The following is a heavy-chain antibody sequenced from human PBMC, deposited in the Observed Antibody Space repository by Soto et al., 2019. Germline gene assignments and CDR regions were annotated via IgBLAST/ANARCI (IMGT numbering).Heavy chain of an antibody. Sequence: GGSLRLSCAASGFTFSSYSMNWVRQAPGKGLEWVSYISSSSSTIYYADSVKGRFTISRDNAKNSLYLQMNSLRAEDTAVYYCARVGDIVVVPAAISMDVWGKGTTVTVSS. D-gene: IGHD2-2*02. CDR3: ARVGDIVVVPAAISMDV. J-gene: IGHJ6*04. CDR2: ISSSSSTI. CDR1: GFTFSSYS. V-gene: IGHV3-48*01.